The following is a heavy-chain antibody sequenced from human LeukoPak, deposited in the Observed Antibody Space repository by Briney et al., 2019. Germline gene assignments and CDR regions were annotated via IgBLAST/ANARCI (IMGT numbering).Heavy chain of an antibody. CDR2: ISGSGGST. V-gene: IGHV3-23*01. D-gene: IGHD2-21*02. J-gene: IGHJ4*02. CDR1: GFTFSSYA. CDR3: AREPIDGDCQFDY. Sequence: PGGSLRLSCAASGFTFSSYAMSWVRQAPGKGLEWVSAISGSGGSTYYADSVKGRFTISRDNSKNTLYLQMNSLRAEDTALCYCAREPIDGDCQFDYWGQGTLVTVSS.